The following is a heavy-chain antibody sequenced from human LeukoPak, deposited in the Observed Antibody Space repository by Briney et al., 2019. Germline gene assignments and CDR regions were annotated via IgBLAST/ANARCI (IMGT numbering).Heavy chain of an antibody. CDR2: IYSSGST. V-gene: IGHV4-61*02. D-gene: IGHD1-20*01. CDR1: GDSISSGDYY. CDR3: ARGNWNYFDY. Sequence: SETLSLTCTVSGDSISSGDYYWTWIRQPAGKGLEWIGRIYSSGSTNYNPSLKSRLTKSLDTSKNQFSLKLSSVPAADTAVYYCARGNWNYFDYWGQGTLVPVSS. J-gene: IGHJ4*02.